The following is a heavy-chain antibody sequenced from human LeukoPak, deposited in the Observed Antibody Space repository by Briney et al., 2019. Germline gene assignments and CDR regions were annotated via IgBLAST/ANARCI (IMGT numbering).Heavy chain of an antibody. V-gene: IGHV3-20*04. CDR3: ARDLPLRYCSGGSCQVDAFDI. CDR1: GFTFSSYG. CDR2: INWNGGST. Sequence: GGSLRLSCAASGFTFSSYGMHWVRQAPGKGLEWVSGINWNGGSTGYADSVKGRFTISRDNAKNSLYLQMNSLRAEDTALYYCARDLPLRYCSGGSCQVDAFDIWGQGTMVTVSS. J-gene: IGHJ3*02. D-gene: IGHD2-15*01.